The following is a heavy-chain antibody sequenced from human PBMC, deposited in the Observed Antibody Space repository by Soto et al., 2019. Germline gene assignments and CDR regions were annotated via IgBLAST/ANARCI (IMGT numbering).Heavy chain of an antibody. CDR1: GYTFASYG. V-gene: IGHV1-18*01. J-gene: IGHJ4*02. CDR3: ARDYYDILTGYYPFDY. D-gene: IGHD3-9*01. Sequence: GASVKVSCKASGYTFASYGISWGRQAPGQGLEWMGWISAYNGNTNYAQRLQGRVTMTTDTSTSTAYMELRSLRSDDTAVYYCARDYYDILTGYYPFDYWGQGTLVTVSS. CDR2: ISAYNGNT.